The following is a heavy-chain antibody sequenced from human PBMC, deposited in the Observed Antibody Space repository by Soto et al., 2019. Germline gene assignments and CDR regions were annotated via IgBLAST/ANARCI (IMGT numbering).Heavy chain of an antibody. D-gene: IGHD3-10*01. Sequence: SETLSLTCTVSGGSVMSGSCYWNWTRQPPGKGLEWIGNIYYSGSTNYNPSLKSRVTISVDTSKNQFSLKLSSVTAADTAVYYCAREGRGDGYNPSFGPFDWGQGTLVTVSS. CDR3: AREGRGDGYNPSFGPFD. CDR1: GGSVMSGSCY. CDR2: IYYSGST. J-gene: IGHJ4*02. V-gene: IGHV4-61*01.